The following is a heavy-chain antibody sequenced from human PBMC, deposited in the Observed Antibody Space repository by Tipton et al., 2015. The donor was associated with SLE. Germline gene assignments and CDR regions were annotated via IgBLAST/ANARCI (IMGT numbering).Heavy chain of an antibody. J-gene: IGHJ4*02. CDR1: GGSVSSGSYY. CDR3: ARGPRSFLDY. D-gene: IGHD6-19*01. Sequence: TLSLTCTVSGGSVSSGSYYWSWIRQPPGKGLEWIGYIDYSGSTNYNPSLKSRVTISVDTSKNQFSLKLSSVTAADTAVYYCARGPRSFLDYWGQGTLVTVSS. CDR2: IDYSGST. V-gene: IGHV4-61*01.